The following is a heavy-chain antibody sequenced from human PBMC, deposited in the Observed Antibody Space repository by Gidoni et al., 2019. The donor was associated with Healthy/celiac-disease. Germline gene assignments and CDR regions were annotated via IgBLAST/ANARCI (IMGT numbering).Heavy chain of an antibody. J-gene: IGHJ6*02. CDR1: GFTVSSNY. D-gene: IGHD2-8*01. CDR3: AREGGTRRYYYYCMDV. V-gene: IGHV3-66*01. CDR2: IYSGGST. Sequence: EVQLVESGGGLVQPGGSLRLSCAASGFTVSSNYMSWVRQAPGKGLEWFSVIYSGGSTYYADSVKGRFTISRDNSKNTLYLQMNSLRAEDTAVYYCAREGGTRRYYYYCMDVWGQGTTVTVSS.